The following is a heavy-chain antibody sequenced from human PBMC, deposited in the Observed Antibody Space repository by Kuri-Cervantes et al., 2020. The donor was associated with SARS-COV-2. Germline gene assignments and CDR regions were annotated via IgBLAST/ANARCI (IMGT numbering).Heavy chain of an antibody. CDR3: ARRGVVAVAGVDY. Sequence: SETLSLTCTVSGGSISSYYWSWIRQPPGKGLEWIGYIYYSGSTNYNPSLKSRVTISVDTSKNQFSLKLSSVTAADTAVYYCARRGVVAVAGVDYWGQGTLVTVSS. J-gene: IGHJ4*02. CDR1: GGSISSYY. CDR2: IYYSGST. D-gene: IGHD6-19*01. V-gene: IGHV4-59*08.